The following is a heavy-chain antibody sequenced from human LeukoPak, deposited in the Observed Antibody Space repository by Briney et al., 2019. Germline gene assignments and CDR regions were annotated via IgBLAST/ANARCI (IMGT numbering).Heavy chain of an antibody. CDR2: IYYSGST. V-gene: IGHV4-59*08. CDR3: ARHVSPSEDYFDY. D-gene: IGHD1-14*01. Sequence: SETLSPTCTVSGGSISSYYWSWIRQPPGKGLEWIAYIYYSGSTNYNPSLKSRVTISVDTSKNQFSLKLTSVTAADTAVYYCARHVSPSEDYFDYWGQGTLVTVSS. J-gene: IGHJ4*02. CDR1: GGSISSYY.